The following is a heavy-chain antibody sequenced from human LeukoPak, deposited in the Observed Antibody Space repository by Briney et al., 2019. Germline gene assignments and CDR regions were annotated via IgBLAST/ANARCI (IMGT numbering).Heavy chain of an antibody. CDR1: GFTFSSYG. V-gene: IGHV3-23*01. Sequence: PGGSLRLSCAASGFTFSSYGMSWVRQAPGKGLEWVSAISGSGGSTYYADSVKGRFTISRDNSKNTLYLQMNSLRAEDTAVCYCARFSYYYDSFDYWGQGTLVTVSS. D-gene: IGHD3-22*01. CDR3: ARFSYYYDSFDY. J-gene: IGHJ4*02. CDR2: ISGSGGST.